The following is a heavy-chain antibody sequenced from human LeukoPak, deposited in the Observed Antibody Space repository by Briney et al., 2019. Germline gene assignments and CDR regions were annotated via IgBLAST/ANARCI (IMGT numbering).Heavy chain of an antibody. D-gene: IGHD5-18*01. CDR1: GYTFTGYY. CDR3: ARDVARYSYGDFDY. V-gene: IGHV1-2*02. J-gene: IGHJ4*02. Sequence: ASAKVSCKASGYTFTGYYMHWVRQAPGQGLEWMGWINPNSGGTNYAQKFQGRVTMTRDTSISTAYMELSRLRSDDTAVYYCARDVARYSYGDFDYWGQGTLVTVSS. CDR2: INPNSGGT.